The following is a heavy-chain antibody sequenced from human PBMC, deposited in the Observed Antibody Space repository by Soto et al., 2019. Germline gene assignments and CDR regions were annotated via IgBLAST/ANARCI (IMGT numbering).Heavy chain of an antibody. V-gene: IGHV4-39*01. J-gene: IGHJ4*02. CDR3: ARHDGNVAGTAGVGFDY. Sequence: PSETLSLTCTVSGGSISGSSYYWGWIRQPPGKGLEWIGSIYYSGSTYYNPSLKSRVTISVDTSKNQFSLKLSSVTAADTAVYYCARHDGNVAGTAGVGFDYWGQGTLVTVSS. CDR1: GGSISGSSYY. D-gene: IGHD6-19*01. CDR2: IYYSGST.